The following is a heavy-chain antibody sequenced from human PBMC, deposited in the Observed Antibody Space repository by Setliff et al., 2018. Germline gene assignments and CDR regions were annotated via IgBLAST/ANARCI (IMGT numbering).Heavy chain of an antibody. D-gene: IGHD4-17*01. Sequence: GGSLRLSCVASGFTFADYGLNWVRQGPGKGLEWVSGVEWNGGGTSYADSVKGRFTISRDNSRNSLYLQMNSLRVEDTASYYCARDPNGDYVGAFDPWGQGILVTVSS. CDR1: GFTFADYG. CDR3: ARDPNGDYVGAFDP. V-gene: IGHV3-20*04. CDR2: VEWNGGGT. J-gene: IGHJ5*02.